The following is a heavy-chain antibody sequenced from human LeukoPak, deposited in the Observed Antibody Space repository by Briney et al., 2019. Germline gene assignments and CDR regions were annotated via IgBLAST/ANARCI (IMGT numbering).Heavy chain of an antibody. Sequence: ASVKVSCKASGYTFTSYGISWVRQAPGQGLEWMGWISAYNGNTNYAQKLQGRVTMTTDTSTSTAYMELRSLRSDDTAVYYCARWDYYDFWSGYNFRRSTYNWFDPWGQGTLVTVYS. V-gene: IGHV1-18*01. D-gene: IGHD3-3*01. CDR2: ISAYNGNT. CDR3: ARWDYYDFWSGYNFRRSTYNWFDP. CDR1: GYTFTSYG. J-gene: IGHJ5*02.